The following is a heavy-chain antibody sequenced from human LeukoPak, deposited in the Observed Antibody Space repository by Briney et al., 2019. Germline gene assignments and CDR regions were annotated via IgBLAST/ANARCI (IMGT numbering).Heavy chain of an antibody. CDR2: IYYSGST. Sequence: SETLSLTCTVSGGSISSYYWSWIRQPPGKGLEWIGYIYYSGSTNYNPSLKSRVTISVETSKNQFSLKLSSVTAADTAVYYCAKIVVVPAAQGDAFDFWGQGTMVTVSS. CDR1: GGSISSYY. V-gene: IGHV4-59*01. D-gene: IGHD2-2*01. J-gene: IGHJ3*01. CDR3: AKIVVVPAAQGDAFDF.